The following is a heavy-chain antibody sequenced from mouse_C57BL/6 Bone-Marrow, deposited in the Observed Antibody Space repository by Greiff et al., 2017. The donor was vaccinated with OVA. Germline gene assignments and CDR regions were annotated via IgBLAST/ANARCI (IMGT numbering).Heavy chain of an antibody. D-gene: IGHD1-1*01. CDR1: GFNIKNTY. Sequence: EVQLQQSVAELVRPGASVKLSCTASGFNIKNTYMHWVKQRPEQGLEWIGRIDPANGNTKYDPKFQGKATLTADTSSNTAYLQLSSLTSEDTAIYYCARGDYYDSSYDWYFDVWGTGTTVTVSS. J-gene: IGHJ1*03. CDR3: ARGDYYDSSYDWYFDV. V-gene: IGHV14-3*01. CDR2: IDPANGNT.